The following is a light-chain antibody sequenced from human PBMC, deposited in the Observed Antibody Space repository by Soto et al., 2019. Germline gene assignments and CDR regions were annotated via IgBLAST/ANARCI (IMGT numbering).Light chain of an antibody. CDR1: QSISSK. CDR3: QQANSFPLT. V-gene: IGKV3-15*01. J-gene: IGKJ5*01. Sequence: EIKMAQSPDTLSVSPGERATLSCRASQSISSKLAWYQQRPGQAPRLLIYGASTRATGVPVRFRGGGSGTDFVLTITSLQPEDIATYFCQQANSFPLTFGQGTHWR. CDR2: GAS.